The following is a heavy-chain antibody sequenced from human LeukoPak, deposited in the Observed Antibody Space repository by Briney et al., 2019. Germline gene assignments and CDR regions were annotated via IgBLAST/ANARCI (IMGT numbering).Heavy chain of an antibody. CDR1: GGSISSSSYY. CDR2: IFYTGST. CDR3: ARQEAAAGLKYFQH. D-gene: IGHD6-13*01. V-gene: IGHV4-39*01. J-gene: IGHJ1*01. Sequence: PSETLSLTCTVSGGSISSSSYYWGWIRQPPGKGLEWIGSIFYTGSTYYNPSLKSRVTISVDTSKNQFSLKLSSVTAADTAVYYCARQEAAAGLKYFQHWGQGTLVTVSS.